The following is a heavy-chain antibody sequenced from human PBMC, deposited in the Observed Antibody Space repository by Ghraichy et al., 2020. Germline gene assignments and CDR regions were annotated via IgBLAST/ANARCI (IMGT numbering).Heavy chain of an antibody. CDR1: GFTFSRNG. CDR3: AKDISGVEGLVSAFISADY. Sequence: GGSLRLSCAASGFTFSRNGMHWVRQAPGKGLEWVAVISYDGSNKYYADSVKGRFTISRDNSKNTLYLQMNSLRPEDTAVYYCAKDISGVEGLVSAFISADYWGQGTLVTVSS. D-gene: IGHD3/OR15-3a*01. V-gene: IGHV3-30*18. J-gene: IGHJ4*02. CDR2: ISYDGSNK.